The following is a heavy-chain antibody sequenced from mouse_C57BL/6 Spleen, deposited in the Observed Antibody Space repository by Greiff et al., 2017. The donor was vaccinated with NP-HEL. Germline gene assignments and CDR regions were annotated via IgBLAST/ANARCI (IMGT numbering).Heavy chain of an antibody. V-gene: IGHV1-15*01. CDR1: GYTFTDYE. Sequence: QVQLQQSGAELVRPGASVTLSCKASGYTFTDYEMHWVKQTPVHGLEWIGAIDPETGGTAYNQKFKSKAILTADKSSSTAYMELRSLTSEDSAVYYCTGHYYAMDYWGQGTSVTVSS. CDR2: IDPETGGT. J-gene: IGHJ4*01. CDR3: TGHYYAMDY.